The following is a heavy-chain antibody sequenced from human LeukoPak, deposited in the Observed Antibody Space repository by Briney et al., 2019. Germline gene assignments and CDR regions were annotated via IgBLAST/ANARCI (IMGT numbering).Heavy chain of an antibody. CDR1: GYSISSSNW. CDR2: IYYSGSI. CDR3: ARMSYDGSGYYEYYFDY. Sequence: SETLSLTCAVSGYSISSSNWWGWIRQPPGKGLEWIGYIYYSGSIYYNPSLKSRVTMSVDTSKNQFSLKLSSVTAVDTAVYYCARMSYDGSGYYEYYFDYWGQGTLVTVSS. D-gene: IGHD3-22*01. V-gene: IGHV4-28*05. J-gene: IGHJ4*02.